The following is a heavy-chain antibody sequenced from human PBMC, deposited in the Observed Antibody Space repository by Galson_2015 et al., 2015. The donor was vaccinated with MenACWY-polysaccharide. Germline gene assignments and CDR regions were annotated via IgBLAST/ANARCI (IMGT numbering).Heavy chain of an antibody. D-gene: IGHD3-22*01. J-gene: IGHJ2*01. CDR2: IKQDGSEK. Sequence: SLRLSCAASGFTFSSFWMSWVRQAPGKGLEWVAIIKQDGSEKYYVDSVKGRFPISRDNAKNSLYLQMNSLRSEDTAVYYCARDPLDSSGYTRGSVFDLWGRGTLVTVSS. CDR3: ARDPLDSSGYTRGSVFDL. CDR1: GFTFSSFW. V-gene: IGHV3-7*01.